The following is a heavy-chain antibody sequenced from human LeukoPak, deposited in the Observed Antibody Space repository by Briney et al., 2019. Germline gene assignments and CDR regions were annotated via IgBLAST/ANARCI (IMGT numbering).Heavy chain of an antibody. J-gene: IGHJ4*02. Sequence: PSETLSLTCAVYGGSFSGYYWSWIGQPPGKGLEWIGEINHSGSTNYNPSLKSRVTISVDTSKNQFSLKLSSVTAADTAVYYCARVWGAVAGQKPYYFDYWGQGTLVTVSS. CDR1: GGSFSGYY. CDR3: ARVWGAVAGQKPYYFDY. CDR2: INHSGST. V-gene: IGHV4-34*01. D-gene: IGHD6-19*01.